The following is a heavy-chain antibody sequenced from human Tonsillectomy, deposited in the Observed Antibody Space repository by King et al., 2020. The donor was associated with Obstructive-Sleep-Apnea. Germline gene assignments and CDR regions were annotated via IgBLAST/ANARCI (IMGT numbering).Heavy chain of an antibody. J-gene: IGHJ4*02. CDR1: GFTFSSYS. CDR2: ISISSTTI. CDR3: AREGLASSGAFDF. Sequence: VQLVESGGGLVQPGGSLRLSCAASGFTFSSYSMNWVRQAPGKGLELVSYISISSTTIYYTDSVKGRFTISRDNAKNSLYLQINSLRAEDTALYYCAREGLASSGAFDFWGQGTLVTVSS. D-gene: IGHD6-13*01. V-gene: IGHV3-48*04.